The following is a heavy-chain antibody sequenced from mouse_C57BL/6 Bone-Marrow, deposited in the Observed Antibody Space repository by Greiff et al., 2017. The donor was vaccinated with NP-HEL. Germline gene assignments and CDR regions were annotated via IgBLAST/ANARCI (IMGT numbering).Heavy chain of an antibody. Sequence: EVHLVESGGDLVKPGGSLKLSCAASGFTFSSYGMSWVRQTPDKRLEWVATISSGGSYTYYPDSVKGRFTISRDNAKNTLYLQMSSLKSEDTAMYYRARQQPWYFDVWGTGTTVTVSS. CDR3: ARQQPWYFDV. CDR1: GFTFSSYG. J-gene: IGHJ1*03. V-gene: IGHV5-6*01. D-gene: IGHD6-1*01. CDR2: ISSGGSYT.